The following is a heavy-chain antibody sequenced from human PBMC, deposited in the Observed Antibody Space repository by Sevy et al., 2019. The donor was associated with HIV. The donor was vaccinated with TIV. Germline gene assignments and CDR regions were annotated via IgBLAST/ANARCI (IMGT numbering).Heavy chain of an antibody. V-gene: IGHV3-23*01. J-gene: IGHJ6*02. CDR2: INGRGGNT. D-gene: IGHD3-3*01. Sequence: GGSLRLSCVVSGYSFSSYAISWVRQAPGKGLEWVSTINGRGGNTYYAVSVKGRFSISRDNSKNTLYLQMNSLRAEDTALYYCARYMEWGGRRYYYGMDVWGQGTTVTVSS. CDR1: GYSFSSYA. CDR3: ARYMEWGGRRYYYGMDV.